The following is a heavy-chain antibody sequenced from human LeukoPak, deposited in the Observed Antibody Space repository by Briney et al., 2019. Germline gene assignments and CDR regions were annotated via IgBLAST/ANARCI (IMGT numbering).Heavy chain of an antibody. J-gene: IGHJ6*02. V-gene: IGHV3-7*03. CDR1: GLTLDKYW. D-gene: IGHD2/OR15-2a*01. Sequence: GESLRLSCVASGLTLDKYWMTWVRQAPGKGLEWVANIRQDGREKDLVDSVKGRFTISRDDATSSVYLQMSSVRVEDTAIYYCARGQFFYGWGMDVWGQGTTVTAS. CDR2: IRQDGREK. CDR3: ARGQFFYGWGMDV.